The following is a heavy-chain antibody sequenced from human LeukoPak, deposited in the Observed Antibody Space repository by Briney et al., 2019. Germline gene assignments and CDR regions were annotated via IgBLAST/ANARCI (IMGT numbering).Heavy chain of an antibody. J-gene: IGHJ3*02. D-gene: IGHD3-3*01. Sequence: PGGSLRLSCAASGFTFSSYGMQWVRQAPGKGLEWVAVISYDESNKWYADSVKGRFTTSRDNSQNTLSLQMNSLRVEDTGVYYCARVNDFWSGYYAFDIWGQGTMVTVSS. CDR3: ARVNDFWSGYYAFDI. CDR1: GFTFSSYG. V-gene: IGHV3-30*03. CDR2: ISYDESNK.